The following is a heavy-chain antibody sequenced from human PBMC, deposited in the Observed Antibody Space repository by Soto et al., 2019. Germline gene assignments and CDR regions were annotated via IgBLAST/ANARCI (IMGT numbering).Heavy chain of an antibody. Sequence: QVHLVQSGAEVKQPGASVKLSCKASGYTFTSYAMHWVRQAPGQSLEWLGWIKTGSGNTKYSQKLQGRVTITRDTSASTAYMELSSLRTEDKPVYYCSRSKGAVGSGTYSICGDFQHWGQETLVSVSS. CDR2: IKTGSGNT. D-gene: IGHD3-10*01. CDR1: GYTFTSYA. V-gene: IGHV1-3*04. CDR3: SRSKGAVGSGTYSICGDFQH. J-gene: IGHJ1*01.